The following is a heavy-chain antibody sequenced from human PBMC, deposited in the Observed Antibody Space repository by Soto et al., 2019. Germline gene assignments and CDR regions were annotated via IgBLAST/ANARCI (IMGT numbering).Heavy chain of an antibody. CDR3: ARDEGITMVRGVIIRGYYYYGMDV. J-gene: IGHJ6*02. D-gene: IGHD3-10*01. CDR2: IIPIFGTA. Sequence: GASVKVSCKASGGTFSSYAISWVRQAPGQGXEWMGGIIPIFGTANYAQKFQGRVTITADESTSTAYMELSSLRSEDTAVYYCARDEGITMVRGVIIRGYYYYGMDVWGQGTTVTVSS. CDR1: GGTFSSYA. V-gene: IGHV1-69*13.